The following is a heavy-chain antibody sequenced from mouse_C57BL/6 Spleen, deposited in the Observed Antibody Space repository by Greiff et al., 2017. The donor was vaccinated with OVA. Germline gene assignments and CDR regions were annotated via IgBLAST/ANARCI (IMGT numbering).Heavy chain of an antibody. V-gene: IGHV5-17*01. CDR3: TRSDGYFMDY. D-gene: IGHD2-3*01. CDR1: GFTFSDYG. Sequence: EVQLVESGGGLVKPGGSLKLSCAASGFTFSDYGMHWVRQAPEKGLEWVAYISSGSSTIYYADTVKGRFTISGDNAKNTLFLQMTSLRSEDTAMYYCTRSDGYFMDYWGQGTSVTVSS. J-gene: IGHJ4*01. CDR2: ISSGSSTI.